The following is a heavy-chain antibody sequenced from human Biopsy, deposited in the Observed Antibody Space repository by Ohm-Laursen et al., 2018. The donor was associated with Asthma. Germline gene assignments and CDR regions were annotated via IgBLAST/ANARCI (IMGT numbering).Heavy chain of an antibody. Sequence: ASVKVSCKASGYNFISFAIHWVRQAPGQGLEWMGWVNTGNGDTKYSQKFQGRVTITRDTSASTAYMELRSLRSEDTATYYCARTYYDFLTGQVKDVFGVWGHGTLVTVSS. D-gene: IGHD3-9*01. V-gene: IGHV1-3*04. J-gene: IGHJ3*01. CDR3: ARTYYDFLTGQVKDVFGV. CDR1: GYNFISFA. CDR2: VNTGNGDT.